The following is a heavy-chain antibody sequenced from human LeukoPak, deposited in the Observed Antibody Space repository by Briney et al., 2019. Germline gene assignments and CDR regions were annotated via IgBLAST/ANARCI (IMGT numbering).Heavy chain of an antibody. J-gene: IGHJ4*02. Sequence: SQTLSLTCTVSGGSISSGDYYWSWIRQPPGKGLEWVGYIYYSGSTNYNPSLKSRVTISVDTSKNQFSLKLSSVTAADTAVYYCARLPYYDSSGRPKYYFDYWGQGTLVTVSS. CDR3: ARLPYYDSSGRPKYYFDY. CDR2: IYYSGST. V-gene: IGHV4-30-4*08. CDR1: GGSISSGDYY. D-gene: IGHD3-22*01.